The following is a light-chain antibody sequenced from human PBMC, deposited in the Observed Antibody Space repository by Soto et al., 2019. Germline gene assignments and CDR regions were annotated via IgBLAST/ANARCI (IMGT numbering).Light chain of an antibody. V-gene: IGKV3-20*01. Sequence: IVLTQSPGTLSLSPADRASLSCRARQPVSSRYLAWYQQKHGQAPRLLIYVASSRATGIPDRFSGSGSGTDFTLTIDILDPEDFAVYYCQQYASPPWTFGQGTTVEI. CDR3: QQYASPPWT. CDR2: VAS. CDR1: QPVSSRY. J-gene: IGKJ1*01.